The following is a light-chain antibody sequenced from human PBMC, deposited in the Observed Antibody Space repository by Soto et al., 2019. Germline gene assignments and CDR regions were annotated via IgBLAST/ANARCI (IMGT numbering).Light chain of an antibody. CDR1: QNINNY. Sequence: DIQMTQSPSSLSASVGDRVTITCQASQNINNYLNWYQQKPGRAPKLLIYYASNLEAGVPSRFRGSGSGTDFTFTISRLQAEDIATYYCQQYENLPTFGQGTRLEIK. CDR3: QQYENLPT. V-gene: IGKV1-33*01. CDR2: YAS. J-gene: IGKJ5*01.